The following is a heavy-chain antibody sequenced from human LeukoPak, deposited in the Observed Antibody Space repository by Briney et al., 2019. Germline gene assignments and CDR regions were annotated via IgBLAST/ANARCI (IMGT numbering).Heavy chain of an antibody. V-gene: IGHV4-34*01. CDR1: GGSFSGYY. D-gene: IGHD6-19*01. Sequence: PSETLSLTCAVYGGSFSGYYWSWIRQPPGKGLEWIGEINHSGSTNYNPSLKSRVTISVDTSKNQFSLKLSFVTAADTAVYYCARGGVAGTWYYFDYWGQGTLVTVSS. CDR3: ARGGVAGTWYYFDY. CDR2: INHSGST. J-gene: IGHJ4*02.